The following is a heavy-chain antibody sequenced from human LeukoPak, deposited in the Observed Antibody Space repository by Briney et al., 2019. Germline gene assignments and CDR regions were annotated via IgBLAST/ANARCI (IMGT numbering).Heavy chain of an antibody. J-gene: IGHJ5*02. CDR3: LRYCSGGVCPGRFDP. V-gene: IGHV3-7*01. Sequence: GGSLRLSCAASGFIFSSYWMSWVRQAPGKGLEWVANIKTDGSEKYYVDSVKGRFTISRDNANNSLYLQMNSLRAEDTAVYYCLRYCSGGVCPGRFDPWGQGTLVTVSS. D-gene: IGHD2-8*02. CDR2: IKTDGSEK. CDR1: GFIFSSYW.